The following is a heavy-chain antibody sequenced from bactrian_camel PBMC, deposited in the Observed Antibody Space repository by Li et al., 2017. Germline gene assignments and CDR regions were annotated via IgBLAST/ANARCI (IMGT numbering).Heavy chain of an antibody. D-gene: IGHD2*01. CDR3: VRDLATTTI. J-gene: IGHJ4*01. Sequence: HVQLVESGGGLVQPGGSLKLSCTASGFTFDDSDVGWWRQAPGNECELVSDIRTDGSIYYADSVKGRFTISRDNAKNTVYLQMNSLKPEDTAVYYCVRDLATTTIWGQGTQVTVS. V-gene: IGHV3S60*01. CDR1: GFTFDDSD. CDR2: IRTDGSI.